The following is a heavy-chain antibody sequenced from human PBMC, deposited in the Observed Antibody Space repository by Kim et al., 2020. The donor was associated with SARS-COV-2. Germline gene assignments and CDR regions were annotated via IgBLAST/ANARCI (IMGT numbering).Heavy chain of an antibody. D-gene: IGHD2-2*01. V-gene: IGHV3-30*02. J-gene: IGHJ4*02. CDR3: ANLCSSTSCFFDY. Sequence: YADSGEARFTISRDNSKNTLYRQMNSLRAEDTAVYYCANLCSSTSCFFDYWGQGTLVTVSS.